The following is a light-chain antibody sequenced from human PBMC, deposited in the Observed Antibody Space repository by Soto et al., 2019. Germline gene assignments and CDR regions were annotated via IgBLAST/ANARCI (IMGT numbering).Light chain of an antibody. CDR1: QSVSSSY. CDR2: GAS. Sequence: EIVMTQSPVTLSVSPGERATLSCRASQSVSSSYLAWYQQKPGQAPRLLIYGASRRATGIPDRFSGSGSGTEFTLTISSLQSEDFAVYYCQQYNNWPRTFGQGTKVDIK. CDR3: QQYNNWPRT. V-gene: IGKV3D-15*01. J-gene: IGKJ1*01.